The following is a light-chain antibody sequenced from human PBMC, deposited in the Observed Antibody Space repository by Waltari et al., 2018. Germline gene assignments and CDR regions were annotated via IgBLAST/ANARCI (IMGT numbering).Light chain of an antibody. J-gene: IGLJ3*02. Sequence: QSALTPPRSVAGSLGQSVTISCTGTGNNVGRFNYVSWYQLQPGKAPKFIIYDVTKRPSGVPDRFSGSKSGNTASLIISGLQAEDEADYFCCSYAGRSTLTFGGGTKLTVL. V-gene: IGLV2-11*01. CDR2: DVT. CDR1: GNNVGRFNY. CDR3: CSYAGRSTLT.